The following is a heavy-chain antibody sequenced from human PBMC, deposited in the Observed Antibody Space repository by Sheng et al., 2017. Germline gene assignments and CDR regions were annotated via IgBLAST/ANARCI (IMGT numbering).Heavy chain of an antibody. CDR3: AREGVVAGAGNNWFDP. J-gene: IGHJ5*02. D-gene: IGHD6-13*01. V-gene: IGHV3-30*04. Sequence: YAMFWVRQAPGKGLEWVALISSEGANKFYADSVKVRFTISRDNSKNTLYLQMNSLRVEDTAVYYCAREGVVAGAGNNWFDPWVQGTLVTV. CDR1: YA. CDR2: ISSEGANK.